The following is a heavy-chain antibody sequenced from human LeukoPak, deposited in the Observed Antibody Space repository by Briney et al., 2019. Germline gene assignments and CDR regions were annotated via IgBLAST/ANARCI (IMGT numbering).Heavy chain of an antibody. J-gene: IGHJ4*02. Sequence: GGSLRLSCAATGFTFSSYAMSWVRQAPGKGLEWVSAISGSGGSTYYADSVKGRFTISRDNSKNTLYLQMNSLRAEDTAVYYCAKDSVGFTIAAAEGDWGQGTLVTVSS. CDR1: GFTFSSYA. D-gene: IGHD6-13*01. CDR3: AKDSVGFTIAAAEGD. CDR2: ISGSGGST. V-gene: IGHV3-23*01.